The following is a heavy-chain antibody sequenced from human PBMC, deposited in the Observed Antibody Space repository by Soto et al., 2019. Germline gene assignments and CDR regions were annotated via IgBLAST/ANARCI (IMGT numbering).Heavy chain of an antibody. CDR1: GYSISSSNW. V-gene: IGHV4-28*01. Sequence: QGQLQESGPGLVKPSDTLSLTCAVSGYSISSSNWWGWIRQPPGKGLEWIGYIYYSGTTYYNPSLKSRVTMSVDTSKNQFALKLTSVTAVDTAVYYCARREIQGPIDYWGQGTLVTVAS. CDR3: ARREIQGPIDY. CDR2: IYYSGTT. J-gene: IGHJ4*02. D-gene: IGHD1-26*01.